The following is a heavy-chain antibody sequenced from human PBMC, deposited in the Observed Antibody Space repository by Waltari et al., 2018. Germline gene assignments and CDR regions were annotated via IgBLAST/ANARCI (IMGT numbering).Heavy chain of an antibody. V-gene: IGHV1-2*06. D-gene: IGHD2-8*01. J-gene: IGHJ4*02. Sequence: QVQLVQSGAEVTKPGASVKVSCKASGYTFTGHYMHWVRQAPGQGLEWMGRINPNSGRTNYAQKFQGRVTMTRDTSISTAYMELSRLRSDDTAVHYCAILGKGLLVFWGQGTLVTVSS. CDR2: INPNSGRT. CDR3: AILGKGLLVF. CDR1: GYTFTGHY.